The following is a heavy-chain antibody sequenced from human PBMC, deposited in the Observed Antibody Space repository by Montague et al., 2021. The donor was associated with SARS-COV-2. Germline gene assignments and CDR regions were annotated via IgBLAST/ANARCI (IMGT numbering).Heavy chain of an antibody. CDR1: GGSFSGNY. J-gene: IGHJ6*03. Sequence: SETLSLTCAVYGGSFSGNYWNWIRQPLGKGLEWIGEINHGGSTNYNPSLKSRLTIPADTSKNQFSLKLTSVAAADTAVYYCARLRDGVVPSPILGVGPYYSYYYMDVWGKGTTVTVSS. CDR3: ARLRDGVVPSPILGVGPYYSYYYMDV. D-gene: IGHD3-10*01. CDR2: INHGGST. V-gene: IGHV4-34*01.